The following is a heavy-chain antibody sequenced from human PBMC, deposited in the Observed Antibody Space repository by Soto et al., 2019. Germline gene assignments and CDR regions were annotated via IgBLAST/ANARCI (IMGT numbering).Heavy chain of an antibody. Sequence: SETLCLTCTVSGGSISGHYWSWIRQPPGKGLEWVGYISYTGSTNYNPSHKSRATISADTSKNLFSLRLSSVTAADTAIYYCARDPDWKNKYYMDVWGKGTTVTVSS. V-gene: IGHV4-59*11. J-gene: IGHJ6*03. CDR3: ARDPDWKNKYYMDV. CDR2: ISYTGST. CDR1: GGSISGHY. D-gene: IGHD1-1*01.